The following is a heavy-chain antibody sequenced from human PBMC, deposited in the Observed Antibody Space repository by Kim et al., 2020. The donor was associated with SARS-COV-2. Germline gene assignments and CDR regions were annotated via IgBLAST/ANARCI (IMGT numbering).Heavy chain of an antibody. CDR3: ARGRHYGSGSPLDYFDY. J-gene: IGHJ4*02. V-gene: IGHV4-59*09. Sequence: LKSRVTISVDTSKNQFSLKLSSVTAADTAVYYCARGRHYGSGSPLDYFDYWGQGTLVTVSS. D-gene: IGHD3-10*01.